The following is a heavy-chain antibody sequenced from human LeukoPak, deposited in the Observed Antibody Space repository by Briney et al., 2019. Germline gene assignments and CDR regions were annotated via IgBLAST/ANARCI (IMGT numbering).Heavy chain of an antibody. J-gene: IGHJ3*02. D-gene: IGHD5-12*01. CDR3: TRRSATAYFDI. CDR1: GYSFTSYW. V-gene: IGHV5-10-1*01. Sequence: GESLMISCKGSGYSFTSYWISWVRQMPGKGLEWMGSINARDTYTNDSPSFQGRVTISADKSISTAYLQWSSLKASDTAMYYCTRRSATAYFDIWGQGTMVTVSS. CDR2: INARDTYT.